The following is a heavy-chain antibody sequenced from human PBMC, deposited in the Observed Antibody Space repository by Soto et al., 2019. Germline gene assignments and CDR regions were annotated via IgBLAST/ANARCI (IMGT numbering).Heavy chain of an antibody. CDR3: AKDSGITMVRPHFDY. Sequence: PGGSLRLSCVASGFTFTNAWMSWVRPAPGKGLEWVGPIKSNSDGGTTGYAAPVKGRFTMSRDDSKNTLYLQMNSLRIEDTAVYYCAKDSGITMVRPHFDYWGQGTRVTVSS. D-gene: IGHD3-10*01. CDR1: GFTFTNAW. CDR2: IKSNSDGGTT. J-gene: IGHJ4*02. V-gene: IGHV3-15*01.